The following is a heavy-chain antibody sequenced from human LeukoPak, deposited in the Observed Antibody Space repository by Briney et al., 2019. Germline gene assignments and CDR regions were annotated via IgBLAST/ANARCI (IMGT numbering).Heavy chain of an antibody. J-gene: IGHJ4*02. CDR3: ARDYYGSGSYYTSSDY. Sequence: SETLSLTCTVSGGSISSYYWSWIRQPPGKGLEWIGEINHSGSTNYNPSLKSRVTISVDTSKNQFSLKLSSVTAADTAVYYCARDYYGSGSYYTSSDYWGQGTLVTVSS. D-gene: IGHD3-10*01. CDR1: GGSISSYY. CDR2: INHSGST. V-gene: IGHV4-34*01.